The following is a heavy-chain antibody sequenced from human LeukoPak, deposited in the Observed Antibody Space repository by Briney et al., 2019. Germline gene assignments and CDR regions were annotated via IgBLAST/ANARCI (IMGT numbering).Heavy chain of an antibody. J-gene: IGHJ4*02. CDR3: ARVWELSFDY. CDR1: GFTVSTDH. D-gene: IGHD1-26*01. V-gene: IGHV3-53*01. Sequence: PGRSLRLSCAASGFTVSTDHMSWVRQAPGKGLEWVAVSYSGGSRSYAESVKGRFTISRDNSQNTLYLQMNSLRAEDTAVYYCARVWELSFDYWGQGTLVTVSS. CDR2: SYSGGSR.